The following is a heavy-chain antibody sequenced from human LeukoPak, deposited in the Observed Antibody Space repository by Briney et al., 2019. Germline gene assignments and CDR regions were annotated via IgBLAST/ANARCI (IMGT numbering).Heavy chain of an antibody. CDR2: ISYDGSNK. D-gene: IGHD3-22*01. Sequence: GGSLRLSCAASGFTFSSYAMHWVRQAPGKGLEWVAFISYDGSNKYYADSVKGRFTISRDNSKNTLYLQMNSLRAEDTAVYYCAKVMYYYDSSFDYWGQGTLVTVSS. CDR3: AKVMYYYDSSFDY. J-gene: IGHJ4*02. CDR1: GFTFSSYA. V-gene: IGHV3-30-3*01.